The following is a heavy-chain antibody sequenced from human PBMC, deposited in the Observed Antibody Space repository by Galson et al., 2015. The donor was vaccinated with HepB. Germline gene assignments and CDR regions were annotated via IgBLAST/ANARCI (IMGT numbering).Heavy chain of an antibody. D-gene: IGHD3-10*01. V-gene: IGHV3-7*03. CDR3: ARDNGTIDHYFFDY. CDR1: GFTFSYYW. J-gene: IGHJ4*02. Sequence: SLRLSCAASGFTFSYYWMSWVRQVPGKGPEWVASIKQDGSEKKYVDSVKGRFTISRDNAKNSLYLQLNNLRVEDTAVYYCARDNGTIDHYFFDYWGQGTLVPVSS. CDR2: IKQDGSEK.